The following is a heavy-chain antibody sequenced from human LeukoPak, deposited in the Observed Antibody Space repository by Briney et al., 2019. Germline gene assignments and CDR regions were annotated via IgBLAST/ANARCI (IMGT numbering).Heavy chain of an antibody. Sequence: SSETLSLTCTVSGYSISSGYYGGWIRQPPGEGLEGIGIIYHSGSTYYNPSLKSRVTISVDKSKNQVYLKLNCVTAGDTAVYYCARIVVPAATVDYWGQGTLVTVSS. J-gene: IGHJ4*02. CDR1: GYSISSGYY. CDR2: IYHSGST. V-gene: IGHV4-38-2*02. CDR3: ARIVVPAATVDY. D-gene: IGHD2-2*01.